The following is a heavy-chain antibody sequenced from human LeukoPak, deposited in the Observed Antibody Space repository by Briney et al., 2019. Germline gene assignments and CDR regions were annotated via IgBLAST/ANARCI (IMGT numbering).Heavy chain of an antibody. Sequence: GSLRLSCAASGFTFSSYAMSWVRRAPGKGLEWVSAISGSGGSTYYADSVKGRFTISRDNSKNTLYLQMNSLRAEDTAVYYCAKGSDYVWGSYRSTYYFDYWGQGTLVTVSS. J-gene: IGHJ4*02. D-gene: IGHD3-16*02. CDR1: GFTFSSYA. CDR3: AKGSDYVWGSYRSTYYFDY. V-gene: IGHV3-23*01. CDR2: ISGSGGST.